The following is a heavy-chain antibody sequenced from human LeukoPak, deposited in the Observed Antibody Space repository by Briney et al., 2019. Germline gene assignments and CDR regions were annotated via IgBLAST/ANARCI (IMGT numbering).Heavy chain of an antibody. CDR1: GFTFSSYS. D-gene: IGHD1-14*01. Sequence: GGSLRLSCAASGFTFSSYSMNWVRQAPGKGLEWVSSISGSSNYIYYADSPQGRFTISRDNAKNSLYLQMNSLRAEDTAMYYCARGSNQRGYYFDYWGQGTLVTVSS. CDR2: ISGSSNYI. CDR3: ARGSNQRGYYFDY. J-gene: IGHJ4*02. V-gene: IGHV3-21*01.